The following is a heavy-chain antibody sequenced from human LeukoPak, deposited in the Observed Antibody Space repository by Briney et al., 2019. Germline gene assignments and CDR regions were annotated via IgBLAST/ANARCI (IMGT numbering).Heavy chain of an antibody. D-gene: IGHD2-8*01. CDR2: ISAYNGNT. J-gene: IGHJ4*02. CDR1: GYTFTSYG. CDR3: ARELGCTNGVCYGGYDY. V-gene: IGHV1-18*01. Sequence: ASVKVSCKASGYTFTSYGISWVRQAPGQGLEWMGWISAYNGNTNYAQELQGRVTMTTDTSTSTAYMELRSLRSDDTAVYYCARELGCTNGVCYGGYDYWGQGTLVTVSS.